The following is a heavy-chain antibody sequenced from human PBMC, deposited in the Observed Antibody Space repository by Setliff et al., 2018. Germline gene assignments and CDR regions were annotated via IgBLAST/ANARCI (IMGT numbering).Heavy chain of an antibody. Sequence: ASVKVSCKVSGYTLTELSMHWVRQAPGKGLEWMGDFDPEDGETIYAQKFQGRVTMTEDTSTDTAYMELSSLRSEDTAVYYCATQTDILLWFGELPPFDYWGQGTLVTVSS. CDR3: ATQTDILLWFGELPPFDY. CDR2: FDPEDGET. V-gene: IGHV1-24*01. J-gene: IGHJ4*02. D-gene: IGHD3-10*01. CDR1: GYTLTELS.